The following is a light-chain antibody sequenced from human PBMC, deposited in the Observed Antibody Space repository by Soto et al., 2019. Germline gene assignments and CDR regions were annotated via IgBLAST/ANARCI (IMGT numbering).Light chain of an antibody. V-gene: IGKV3-11*01. Sequence: DIVLTQSPATLSLSPGERATLSCRASQSVRSFLAWYQQKPGQTPRLLIYDASNRATGIPARFNGSGSGTDLTLPIISLEPEDFAVYYCQQRSTWPWTFGQGTKLEIK. CDR2: DAS. J-gene: IGKJ1*01. CDR3: QQRSTWPWT. CDR1: QSVRSF.